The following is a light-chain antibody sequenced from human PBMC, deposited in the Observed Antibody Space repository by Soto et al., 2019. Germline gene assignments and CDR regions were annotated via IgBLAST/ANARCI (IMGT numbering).Light chain of an antibody. Sequence: DIKMTQSPSSLSASDGDRVTITCRASQSISSYLNWYQQKPGKAPKLLIYAASSLQSGVPSRFSGSGSGTDFTLTISSLQPEDFATYYCQQSYSTPPTLGQGTKVDIK. CDR3: QQSYSTPPT. CDR2: AAS. V-gene: IGKV1-39*01. J-gene: IGKJ1*01. CDR1: QSISSY.